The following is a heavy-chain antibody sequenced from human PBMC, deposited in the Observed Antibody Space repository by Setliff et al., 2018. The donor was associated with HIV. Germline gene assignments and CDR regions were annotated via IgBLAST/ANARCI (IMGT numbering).Heavy chain of an antibody. V-gene: IGHV1-69*06. CDR1: GATFSSYA. D-gene: IGHD3-22*01. CDR2: IIPMFGTA. J-gene: IGHJ2*01. CDR3: ARVSYYDSSGYYDYWYFDL. Sequence: WASVKVSCKASGATFSSYAISWVRQAPGQGLEWMGRIIPMFGTAIYAQKFQGRVTITADKSTSTAYMELSSLRSDDTAVYFCARVSYYDSSGYYDYWYFDLWGRGTLVTVS.